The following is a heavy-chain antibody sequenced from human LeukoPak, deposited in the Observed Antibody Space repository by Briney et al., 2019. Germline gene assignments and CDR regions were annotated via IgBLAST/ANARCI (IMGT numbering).Heavy chain of an antibody. V-gene: IGHV4-39*07. CDR2: IYYSGST. D-gene: IGHD3-22*01. CDR1: GGSISSSSYY. CDR3: ARRYYDSSGRDY. J-gene: IGHJ4*02. Sequence: PSETLSLTCTVSGGSISSSSYYWGWIRQPPGKGLEWIGSIYYSGSTYYNPSLKGRVTISVDTSKNQFSLKLSSVTAADTAVYYCARRYYDSSGRDYWGQGTLVTVSS.